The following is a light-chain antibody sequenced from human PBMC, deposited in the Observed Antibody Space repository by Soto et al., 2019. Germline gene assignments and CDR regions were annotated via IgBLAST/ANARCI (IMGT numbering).Light chain of an antibody. J-gene: IGKJ1*01. CDR2: KAS. CDR3: QQYNSYSWT. Sequence: QSPSTLSASVGDRATITCRASQSISSWLAWYQQKPGKAPKLLIYKASSLESGVPSRFSGSGYGTEFNLTISSLQPDDFATYYCQQYNSYSWTFGQGTKVDIK. CDR1: QSISSW. V-gene: IGKV1-5*03.